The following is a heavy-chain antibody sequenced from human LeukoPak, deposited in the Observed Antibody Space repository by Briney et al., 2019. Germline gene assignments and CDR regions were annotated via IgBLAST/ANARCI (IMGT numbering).Heavy chain of an antibody. J-gene: IGHJ3*02. V-gene: IGHV1-2*02. D-gene: IGHD2-8*01. CDR3: ARVLLANGVWLAFDI. CDR1: GYTFTGYY. CDR2: INPNSGGT. Sequence: ASVKVSCKASGYTFTGYYTHWVRQAPGQGLEWMGWINPNSGGTNYAQRFQGRVTMTRDTSISTAYMELSRLRSDDTAVYYCARVLLANGVWLAFDIWGQGTMVTVSS.